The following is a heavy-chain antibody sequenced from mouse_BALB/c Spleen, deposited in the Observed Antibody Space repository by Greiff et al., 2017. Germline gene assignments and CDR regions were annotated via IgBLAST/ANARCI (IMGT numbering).Heavy chain of an antibody. V-gene: IGHV1-7*01. J-gene: IGHJ4*01. CDR2: INPSTGYT. D-gene: IGHD2-1*01. Sequence: QVQLQQSGAELAKPGASVKMSCKASGYTFTSYWMHWVKQRPGQGLEWIGYINPSTGYTEYNQKFKDKATLTADKSSSTAYMQLSSLTSEDSAVYYCAKIYYGNYDYAMDYWGQGTSVTVSS. CDR3: AKIYYGNYDYAMDY. CDR1: GYTFTSYW.